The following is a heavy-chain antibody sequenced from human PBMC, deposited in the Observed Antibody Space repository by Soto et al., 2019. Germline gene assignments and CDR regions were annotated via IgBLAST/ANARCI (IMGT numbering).Heavy chain of an antibody. D-gene: IGHD3-3*01. CDR1: GYTFTSYG. Sequence: ASVKVSCKASGYTFTSYGISWVRQAPGQGLEWMGWISAYNGNTNYAQKLQGRVTMTTDTSTSTAYTELRSLRSDDTAVYYCARVAYYDFWSGDYKLPDEAFDIWGQGTMVTVSS. J-gene: IGHJ3*02. V-gene: IGHV1-18*01. CDR2: ISAYNGNT. CDR3: ARVAYYDFWSGDYKLPDEAFDI.